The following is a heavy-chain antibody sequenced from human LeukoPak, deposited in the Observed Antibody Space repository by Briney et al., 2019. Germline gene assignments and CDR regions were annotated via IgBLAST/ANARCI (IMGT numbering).Heavy chain of an antibody. CDR3: AKSGSWGSSSVGYMDV. CDR2: ISGSGGST. V-gene: IGHV3-23*01. CDR1: GFTVGSNY. J-gene: IGHJ6*03. Sequence: GGSLRLSCAASGFTVGSNYMSWVRQAPGKGLEWVSAISGSGGSTYYADSVKGRFTISRDNSKNTLYLQMNSLRAEDTAVYYCAKSGSWGSSSVGYMDVWGKGTTVTVSS. D-gene: IGHD6-6*01.